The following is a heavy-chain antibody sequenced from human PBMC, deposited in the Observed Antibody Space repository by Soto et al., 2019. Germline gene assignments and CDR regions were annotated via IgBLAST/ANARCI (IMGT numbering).Heavy chain of an antibody. CDR1: GGSFSGYY. V-gene: IGHV4-34*01. D-gene: IGHD5-12*01. J-gene: IGHJ4*02. Sequence: QVQLQQWGAGLLKPSETLSLTCAVYGGSFSGYYWSWIRQPPGKGLEWIGEINHSGRTNYNPSLKSRVTISVDTSKNQFFLKLSSVAAADAAVYYCARVPSRFYIVATLKGYYFDYWGQGTLVTVSS. CDR3: ARVPSRFYIVATLKGYYFDY. CDR2: INHSGRT.